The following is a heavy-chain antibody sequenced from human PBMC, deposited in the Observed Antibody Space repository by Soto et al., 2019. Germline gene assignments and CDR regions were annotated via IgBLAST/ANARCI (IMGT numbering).Heavy chain of an antibody. CDR2: IIPIFGTA. V-gene: IGHV1-69*12. CDR1: GGTFSSYA. CDR3: ARGLADISGWYRSSNYYYGMDV. D-gene: IGHD6-19*01. Sequence: QVQLVQSGAEVKKPGSSVKVSCKASGGTFSSYAISWVRQAPGQGLEWMGGIIPIFGTANYAQKFQGRVTITADEATSTAYMELSRLRSEDTAVYYCARGLADISGWYRSSNYYYGMDVWGQGTTVTVS. J-gene: IGHJ6*02.